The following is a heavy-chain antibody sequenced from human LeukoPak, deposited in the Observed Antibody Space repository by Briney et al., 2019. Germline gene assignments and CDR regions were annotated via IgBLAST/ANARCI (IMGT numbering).Heavy chain of an antibody. CDR1: GGSLSGYY. J-gene: IGHJ4*02. CDR3: ARRFPRVNPEYYYDSSGYYLGY. D-gene: IGHD3-22*01. CDR2: INHSGST. Sequence: SETLSLTCAVYGGSLSGYYWSWIRQPPGKGLEWIGEINHSGSTNYKSSLKSRVTISVDTSKNQFSLKVRSVTAADTAVYYCARRFPRVNPEYYYDSSGYYLGYWGQGILVTVSS. V-gene: IGHV4-34*01.